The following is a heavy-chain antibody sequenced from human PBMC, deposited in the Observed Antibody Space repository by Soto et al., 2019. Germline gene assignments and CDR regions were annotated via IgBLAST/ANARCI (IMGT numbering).Heavy chain of an antibody. CDR2: IKQDGSEK. J-gene: IGHJ4*02. CDR3: ARDFLWFGELSFDY. D-gene: IGHD3-10*01. V-gene: IGHV3-7*01. CDR1: GFTFSSYW. Sequence: GGSLRLSCAASGFTFSSYWMSWVRQAPGKGLEWVANIKQDGSEKYYVDSVKGRFTITRDNAKNSLYLQMNSLRAEDTAVYYCARDFLWFGELSFDYWGQGTLVTVSS.